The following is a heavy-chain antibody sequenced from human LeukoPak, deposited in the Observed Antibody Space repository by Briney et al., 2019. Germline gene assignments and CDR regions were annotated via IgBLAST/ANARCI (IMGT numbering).Heavy chain of an antibody. D-gene: IGHD3-16*01. CDR2: INHSGST. CDR1: GGSFSGYY. Sequence: PSETLSLTCAVYGGSFSGYYWSWIRQPPGKGLEWIGEINHSGSTNYNPSLKSRVTISVDTSKNQFSLKLSSVTAADTAVYYCATGPSYYRRFDPWGQGTLVTVSS. J-gene: IGHJ5*02. CDR3: ATGPSYYRRFDP. V-gene: IGHV4-34*01.